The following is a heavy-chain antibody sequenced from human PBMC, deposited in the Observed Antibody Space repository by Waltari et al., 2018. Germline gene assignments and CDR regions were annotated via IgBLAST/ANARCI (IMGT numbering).Heavy chain of an antibody. Sequence: HLQLQESGPGLVKPSETLSLTCTVSGGSISRNYHWGWIRQPPGKGLEWMGNMQYRGSTFYNPSLKSRVTISLDTSKNQFSLRLSSVGAADTAVYFCGRIAFGDDGGYFQHWGQGTLVTVSS. V-gene: IGHV4-39*01. CDR2: MQYRGST. J-gene: IGHJ1*01. D-gene: IGHD4-17*01. CDR3: GRIAFGDDGGYFQH. CDR1: GGSISRNYH.